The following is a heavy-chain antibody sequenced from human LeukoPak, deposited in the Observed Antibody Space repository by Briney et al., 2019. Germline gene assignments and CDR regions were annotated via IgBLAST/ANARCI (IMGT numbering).Heavy chain of an antibody. J-gene: IGHJ4*02. CDR2: IWNDGSNK. V-gene: IGHV3-33*01. CDR1: GFTFSNYG. Sequence: PGGSLGLSCAASGFTFSNYGMHWVRQAPGKGLEWVAVIWNDGSNKYYADSVKGRFTISRDNSKNTLYLQMNSLRAEDTAVYYCARDSYYGSGSSPEYWGQGTLVTVSS. CDR3: ARDSYYGSGSSPEY. D-gene: IGHD3-10*01.